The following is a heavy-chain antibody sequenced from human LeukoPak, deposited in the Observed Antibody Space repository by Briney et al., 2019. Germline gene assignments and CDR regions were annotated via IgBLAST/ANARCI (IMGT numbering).Heavy chain of an antibody. J-gene: IGHJ4*02. Sequence: SETLSLTCAVYGGSFSGYYWSWIRQPPGKGLEWIGAINHSGSTNYNPSLKSRVTISVDTSKNQFSLKLSSVTAADTAVYYCARGLIRNCGGDCYSGGFDYWGQGTLVTVSS. CDR3: ARGLIRNCGGDCYSGGFDY. CDR1: GGSFSGYY. CDR2: INHSGST. D-gene: IGHD2-21*02. V-gene: IGHV4-34*01.